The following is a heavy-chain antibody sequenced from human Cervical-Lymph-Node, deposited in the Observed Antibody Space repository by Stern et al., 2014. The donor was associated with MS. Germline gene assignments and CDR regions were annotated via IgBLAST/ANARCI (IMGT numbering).Heavy chain of an antibody. J-gene: IGHJ4*02. CDR1: GFTFSSFA. CDR3: TRRISTERVFDY. D-gene: IGHD1-26*01. CDR2: ITSSGANT. Sequence: EVQLVESGGGLVQPGGSLRLSCAASGFTFSSFAMSWARLAPGKGLEWVSSITSSGANTYYADSGKGRFTLSRDNSKNTLYLQMNGLRAEDTAVYYCTRRISTERVFDYWGQGTLVTVSS. V-gene: IGHV3-23*04.